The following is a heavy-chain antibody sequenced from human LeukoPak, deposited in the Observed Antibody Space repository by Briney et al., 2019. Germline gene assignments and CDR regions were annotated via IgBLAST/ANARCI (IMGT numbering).Heavy chain of an antibody. V-gene: IGHV4-31*03. CDR3: ARGFSYGGNLRY. J-gene: IGHJ4*02. D-gene: IGHD4-23*01. Sequence: SETLSLTCTVSGGSISSGGYYWSWIRQHPGKGLEWIGYIYYSGSTYYNPSLKSRVTISVDTSKNQFSLKLSSVTAADTAVYYCARGFSYGGNLRYWGQGTLVTVSP. CDR1: GGSISSGGYY. CDR2: IYYSGST.